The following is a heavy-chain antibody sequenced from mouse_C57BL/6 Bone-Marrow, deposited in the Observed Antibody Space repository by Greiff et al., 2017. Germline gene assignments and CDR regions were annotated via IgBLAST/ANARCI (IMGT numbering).Heavy chain of an antibody. J-gene: IGHJ4*01. CDR2: IYPGDGDT. D-gene: IGHD2-3*01. Sequence: VQLQQSGPELVKPGASVKISCKASGYAFSSSWMNWVKQRPGKGLEWIGRIYPGDGDTNYNGKFKGKATLTADKSSSTAYMQLSSLTSEDSAVYFCARYGYYIFYAMDYWGQGTSVTVSS. CDR3: ARYGYYIFYAMDY. CDR1: GYAFSSSW. V-gene: IGHV1-82*01.